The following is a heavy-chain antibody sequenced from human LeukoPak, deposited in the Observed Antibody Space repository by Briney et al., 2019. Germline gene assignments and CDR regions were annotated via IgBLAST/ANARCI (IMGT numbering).Heavy chain of an antibody. CDR3: ARQGYCSSTSCYGRAFDI. CDR2: IYHSGST. D-gene: IGHD2-2*01. J-gene: IGHJ3*02. CDR1: GYSISSGYY. Sequence: SETLSLTCAVSGYSISSGYYWGWIRQPPGKGLEWIGSIYHSGSTYYNPSLKSRVTISVDTSKNQLSLKLSSVTAADTAVYYCARQGYCSSTSCYGRAFDIWGQGTMVTVSS. V-gene: IGHV4-38-2*01.